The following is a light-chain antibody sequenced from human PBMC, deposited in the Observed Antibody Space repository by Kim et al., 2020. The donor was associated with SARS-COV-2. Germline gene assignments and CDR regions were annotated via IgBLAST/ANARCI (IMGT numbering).Light chain of an antibody. CDR2: GTS. J-gene: IGKJ1*01. Sequence: SPGARATPSCRASQSVSSSSLAWYQQKPGQAPRLLIYGTSSRATGIPDRFSGSGSGTDFTLTISRLEPEDFAVYYCQQYGGSPWTFGQGTKVDIK. CDR3: QQYGGSPWT. CDR1: QSVSSSS. V-gene: IGKV3-20*01.